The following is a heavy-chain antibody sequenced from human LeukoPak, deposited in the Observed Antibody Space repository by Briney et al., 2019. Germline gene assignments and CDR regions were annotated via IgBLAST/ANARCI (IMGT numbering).Heavy chain of an antibody. Sequence: GGSLRLSCSASGFTFSIYIMHWARQAPGKGLEYVSAITSNGDTTYYADSVKGRVTISRDNSKNTLYLQMSSLRAEDTAVYYCVKDDSYYYDSSGRDSWGQGTLVTVSS. V-gene: IGHV3-64D*09. CDR2: ITSNGDTT. CDR3: VKDDSYYYDSSGRDS. CDR1: GFTFSIYI. D-gene: IGHD3-22*01. J-gene: IGHJ4*02.